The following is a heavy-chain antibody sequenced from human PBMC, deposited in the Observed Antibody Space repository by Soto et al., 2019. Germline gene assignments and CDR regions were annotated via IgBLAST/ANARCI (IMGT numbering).Heavy chain of an antibody. CDR3: ARVGVSSGWYRSYFDY. Sequence: SETLSLTCTVSGGSISGGGYYWSWIRQHPGKGLEWIGYIYYSGSTYYNPSLKSRVTISVDTSKNQFSLKLSSVTAADTAVYYCARVGVSSGWYRSYFDYWGQGTLVTVSS. V-gene: IGHV4-31*03. CDR2: IYYSGST. D-gene: IGHD6-19*01. CDR1: GGSISGGGYY. J-gene: IGHJ4*02.